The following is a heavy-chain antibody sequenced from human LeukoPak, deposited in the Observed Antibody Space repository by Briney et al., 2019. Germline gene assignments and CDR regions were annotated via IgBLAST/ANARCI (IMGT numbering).Heavy chain of an antibody. CDR2: INHSGST. V-gene: IGHV4-34*01. D-gene: IGHD3-10*01. CDR3: ARSYKGHGARSTE. Sequence: SETLSLTCAVYGGSFSGYYWTWLRQPPGKGLEWIGEINHSGSTNYNPSLKSRLTISVDTSKNQFSLKLSSVTAADTAVYYSARSYKGHGARSTEWGQGTLVTVSS. J-gene: IGHJ4*02. CDR1: GGSFSGYY.